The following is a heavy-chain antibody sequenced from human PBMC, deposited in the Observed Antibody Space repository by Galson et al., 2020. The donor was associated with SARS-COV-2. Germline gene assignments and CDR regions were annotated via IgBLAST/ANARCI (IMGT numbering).Heavy chain of an antibody. CDR2: ISDGSLAT. CDR3: AKDREVDKSMIGLDNGMDV. Sequence: TGGSLRLSCAASGFTFSSYAMTWVRQAPGKGLEWVSAISDGSLATYYADPVKGRFTISRDNSKNTLYLQMNSLRAEDTAIYYCAKDREVDKSMIGLDNGMDVWGQGTTVTVSS. V-gene: IGHV3-23*01. J-gene: IGHJ6*02. CDR1: GFTFSSYA. D-gene: IGHD5-18*01.